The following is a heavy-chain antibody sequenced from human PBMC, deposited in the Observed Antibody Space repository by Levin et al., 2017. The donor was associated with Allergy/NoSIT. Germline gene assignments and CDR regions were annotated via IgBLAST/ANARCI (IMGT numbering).Heavy chain of an antibody. CDR2: ISWNSGSI. D-gene: IGHD3-10*01. CDR3: AKEYYGSGSQIPRYYFDY. CDR1: GFTFDDYA. J-gene: IGHJ4*02. Sequence: PGGSLRLSCAASGFTFDDYAMHWVRQAPGKGLEWVSGISWNSGSIGYADSVKGRFTISRDNAKNSLYLQMNSLRAEDTALYYCAKEYYGSGSQIPRYYFDYWGQGTLVTVSS. V-gene: IGHV3-9*01.